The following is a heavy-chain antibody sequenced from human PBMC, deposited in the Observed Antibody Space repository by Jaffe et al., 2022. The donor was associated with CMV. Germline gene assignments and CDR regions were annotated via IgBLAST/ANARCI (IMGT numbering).Heavy chain of an antibody. J-gene: IGHJ4*02. CDR2: ISATGGST. CDR3: AKDHRDTGRYLYYFDS. V-gene: IGHV3-23*04. D-gene: IGHD1-26*01. CDR1: GFTFSNYA. Sequence: EVQLVESGGGLVQPGGSLRLSCAASGFTFSNYAMSWVRQAPGKGLEWVSTISATGGSTYYTDSVKGRFTISRDNSKNTFYVQMSSLRAEDTAVYYCAKDHRDTGRYLYYFDSWGQGTLVTVSS.